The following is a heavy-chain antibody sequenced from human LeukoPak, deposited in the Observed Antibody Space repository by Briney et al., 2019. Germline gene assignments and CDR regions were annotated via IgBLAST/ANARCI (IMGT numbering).Heavy chain of an antibody. J-gene: IGHJ6*02. Sequence: SETLSLTCAVYGGSFSGYYWSWIRQPPGKGLEWIGEINHSGSTNYNPSLKSRVTISVDTSKNQFSLKLSSVTAADTAVYYCARWYCTNGVCNRNYYGMDVWGQGTTVTVSS. V-gene: IGHV4-34*01. D-gene: IGHD2-8*01. CDR3: ARWYCTNGVCNRNYYGMDV. CDR2: INHSGST. CDR1: GGSFSGYY.